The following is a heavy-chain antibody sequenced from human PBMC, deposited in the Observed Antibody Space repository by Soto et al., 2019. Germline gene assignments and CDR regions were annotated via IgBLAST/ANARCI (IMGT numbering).Heavy chain of an antibody. CDR1: GFTISSYG. J-gene: IGHJ4*02. CDR2: INSRANT. CDR3: AKVSGWGPCDY. D-gene: IGHD3-16*01. Sequence: AGGSLRLSCAASGFTISSYGMSWVRQAPGKGLEWVSTINSRANTYYADSVKGRFTISRDNSKNTLYLQMNSLRAEDTAVYYCAKVSGWGPCDYWGQGTLVTVSS. V-gene: IGHV3-23*01.